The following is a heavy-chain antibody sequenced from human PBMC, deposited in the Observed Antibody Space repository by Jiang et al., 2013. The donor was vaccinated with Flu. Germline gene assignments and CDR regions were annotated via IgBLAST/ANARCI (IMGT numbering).Heavy chain of an antibody. J-gene: IGHJ3*02. V-gene: IGHV1-69*01. CDR1: GGTFSSYA. Sequence: SGAEVKKPGSSVKVSCKASGGTFSSYAISWVRQAPGQGLEWMGGIIPIFGTANYAQKFQGRVTITADESTSTAYMELSSLRSEDTAVYYCAREPADTAMALFGAFDIWGQGTMVTVSS. CDR2: IIPIFGTA. D-gene: IGHD5-18*01. CDR3: AREPADTAMALFGAFDI.